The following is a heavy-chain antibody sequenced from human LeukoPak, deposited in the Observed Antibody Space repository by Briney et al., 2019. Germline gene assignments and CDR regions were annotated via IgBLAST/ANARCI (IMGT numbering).Heavy chain of an antibody. CDR3: ARDEGYYFDS. CDR1: GFTFSDYI. Sequence: GGSLILSCAASGFTFSDYIMNWVRQAPGKGLEWVASISRNSTYIHYADSVKGRFTISRDNARNSLFLQMNSLRAEDTAIYYCARDEGYYFDSWGQGTQVTVSS. J-gene: IGHJ4*02. V-gene: IGHV3-21*01. CDR2: ISRNSTYI.